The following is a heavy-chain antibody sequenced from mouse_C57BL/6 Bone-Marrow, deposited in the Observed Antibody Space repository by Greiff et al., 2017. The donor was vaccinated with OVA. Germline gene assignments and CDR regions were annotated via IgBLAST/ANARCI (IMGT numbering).Heavy chain of an antibody. CDR1: GFTFSSYG. CDR2: ISSGGSYT. CDR3: ARRGPAGAMDY. V-gene: IGHV5-6*02. Sequence: EVKLMESGGDLVKPGGSLKLSCAASGFTFSSYGMSWVRQTPDKRLEWVATISSGGSYTYYPDSVKGRFTISRDNAKNTLYLQMSSLKSEDTAMYYCARRGPAGAMDYWGQGTSVTVSS. J-gene: IGHJ4*01. D-gene: IGHD3-3*01.